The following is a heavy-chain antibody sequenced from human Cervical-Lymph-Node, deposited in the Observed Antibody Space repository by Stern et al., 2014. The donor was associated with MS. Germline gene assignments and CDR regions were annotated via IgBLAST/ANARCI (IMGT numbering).Heavy chain of an antibody. CDR2: ISSTSSYI. Sequence: EVQLVESRGGLVKPGESLRLSCAASGFTLTTSSMTWVRQAPGKGLEWVSSISSTSSYIYYADSVKGRFTISRDNAKKTLSLQMNSLRVEDTAIYYCARADTTGGYYFDYWGQGTLVTVSS. CDR1: GFTLTTSS. D-gene: IGHD1-1*01. J-gene: IGHJ4*02. V-gene: IGHV3-21*01. CDR3: ARADTTGGYYFDY.